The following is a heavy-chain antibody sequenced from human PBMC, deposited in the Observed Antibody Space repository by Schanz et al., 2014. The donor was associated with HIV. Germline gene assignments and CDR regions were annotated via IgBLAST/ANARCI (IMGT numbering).Heavy chain of an antibody. J-gene: IGHJ4*02. CDR3: VKDFPTWKGGFDY. D-gene: IGHD1-1*01. CDR1: GFRFNDFA. CDR2: ISWNNKVM. V-gene: IGHV3-9*01. Sequence: EVQIVESGGGVVQPGRSLRLSCAASGFRFNDFAVHWVRQTPEKGLEWVSGISWNNKVMGYVDSVKGRFSISRDTAKNSLYLQMNDLRHEDKAIYYCVKDFPTWKGGFDYWGQGTLVIVSS.